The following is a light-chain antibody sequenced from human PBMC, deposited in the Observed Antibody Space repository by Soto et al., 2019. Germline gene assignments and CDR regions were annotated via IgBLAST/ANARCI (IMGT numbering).Light chain of an antibody. J-gene: IGLJ2*01. V-gene: IGLV2-18*02. CDR1: SSDVGSYIR. CDR2: EVN. Sequence: QSALTQPPSVSGSPGQSVTISCTGTSSDVGSYIRVSWYQQPPGTAPKLMIYEVNNRPSGVPDRFSGSKSGNTASLTISGLQAEDEADYYCSSYRSSSSVVFGGGTKLTVL. CDR3: SSYRSSSSVV.